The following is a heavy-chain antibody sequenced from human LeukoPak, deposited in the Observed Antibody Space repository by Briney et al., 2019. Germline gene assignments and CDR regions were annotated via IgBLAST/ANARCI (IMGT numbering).Heavy chain of an antibody. CDR2: ISHSGTT. J-gene: IGHJ5*02. Sequence: SETLSLTCTVSGYTITSNYYWAWIRQPPGKGLEWVASISHSGTTYYNPSLKSRVTISIDTSRNQFSLKLSPVTAADTAVYYCARLGGSGNYYWFDPWGQGTLVTVSS. CDR3: ARLGGSGNYYWFDP. CDR1: GYTITSNYY. D-gene: IGHD3-10*01. V-gene: IGHV4-38-2*02.